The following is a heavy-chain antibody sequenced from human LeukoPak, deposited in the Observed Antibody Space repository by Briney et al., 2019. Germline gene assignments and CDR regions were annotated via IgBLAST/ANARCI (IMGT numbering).Heavy chain of an antibody. V-gene: IGHV3-11*06. D-gene: IGHD5-18*01. CDR2: ISSSSSYT. CDR3: ASPAIRGYSYGYDY. CDR1: GFTFSDYY. J-gene: IGHJ4*02. Sequence: GGSLRLSCAASGFTFSDYYMSWIRQAPGKGLEWVSYISSSSSYTNYADSVKGRFTISRDNAKSSLYLQMNSLRAEDTAVYYCASPAIRGYSYGYDYWGQGTLVTVSS.